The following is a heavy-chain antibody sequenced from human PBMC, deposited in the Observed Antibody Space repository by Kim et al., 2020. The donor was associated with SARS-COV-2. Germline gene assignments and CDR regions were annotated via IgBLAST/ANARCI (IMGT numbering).Heavy chain of an antibody. J-gene: IGHJ4*02. V-gene: IGHV5-10-1*01. CDR3: ARQLGYDYASVDY. D-gene: IGHD3-16*01. Sequence: YSPACQGHVTIAADKSISTAYLQWSSLKASDTAMYYCARQLGYDYASVDYWGQGTLVTVSS.